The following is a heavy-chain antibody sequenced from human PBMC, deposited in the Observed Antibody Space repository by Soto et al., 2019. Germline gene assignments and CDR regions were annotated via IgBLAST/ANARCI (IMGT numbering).Heavy chain of an antibody. V-gene: IGHV4-39*01. D-gene: IGHD3-22*01. Sequence: SETLCPPWTGSAGITSRGSYLVCRLRLEPGKRLEWIGRMYYSGNTYYNPSLESRVTISVDTSKNQFSLKLSSVTAADTAVFFWARSSMRDYYFDYSGLGTLVSGS. CDR1: AGITSRGSYL. CDR3: ARSSMRDYYFDY. CDR2: MYYSGNT. J-gene: IGHJ4*02.